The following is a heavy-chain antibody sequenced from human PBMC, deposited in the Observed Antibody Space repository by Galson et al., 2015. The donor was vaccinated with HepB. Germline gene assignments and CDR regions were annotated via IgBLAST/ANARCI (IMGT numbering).Heavy chain of an antibody. J-gene: IGHJ6*02. D-gene: IGHD6-13*01. CDR2: INADNGNT. CDR1: GYTFTSYA. Sequence: SVKVSCKASGYTFTSYAMHWVRQAPGQGLEWMGWINADNGNTKYAQKFQGRVTITRDTSASTAYMELSSLRSEDTAVYYCAREVGSSSWRYYYYYGMDVWGQGTTVTVSS. V-gene: IGHV1-3*01. CDR3: AREVGSSSWRYYYYYGMDV.